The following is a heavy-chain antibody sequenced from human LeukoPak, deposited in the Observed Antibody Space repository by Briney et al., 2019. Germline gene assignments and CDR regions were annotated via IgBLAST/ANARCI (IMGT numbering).Heavy chain of an antibody. CDR2: IKQDGSEK. CDR1: GFTFSSYW. V-gene: IGHV3-7*01. D-gene: IGHD3-10*01. CDR3: ARDARSGLLLYYYYMDV. Sequence: GGSLRLSCAASGFTFSSYWMSWVRQAPGKGLEWVANIKQDGSEKYYVDSVKGRFTISRDNAKNSLYLQMNSLRAEDTAVYYCARDARSGLLLYYYYMDVWGKGTTVTVSS. J-gene: IGHJ6*03.